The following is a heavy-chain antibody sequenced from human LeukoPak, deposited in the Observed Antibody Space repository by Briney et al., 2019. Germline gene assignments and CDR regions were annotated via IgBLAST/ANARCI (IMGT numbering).Heavy chain of an antibody. CDR1: GGSISSYY. V-gene: IGHV4-59*01. CDR3: ARDSAPLRHYYGSGADAFDI. J-gene: IGHJ3*02. Sequence: SETLSLTCTVSGGSISSYYWSWIRQPPGKGLEWIGYIYYSGSTNYNPSLKSRVTISVDTSKNQFSLKLSSVTAADTAVYYCARDSAPLRHYYGSGADAFDIWGQGTMVTVSS. D-gene: IGHD3-10*01. CDR2: IYYSGST.